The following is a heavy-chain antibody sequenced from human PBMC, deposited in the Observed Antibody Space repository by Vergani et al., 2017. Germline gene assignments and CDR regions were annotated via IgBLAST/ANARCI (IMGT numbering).Heavy chain of an antibody. Sequence: EVQLVESGGGLVKPGGSLRLSCAASGFTFSSYSMNWVRQAPGKGLEWVSSISSSSSYIYYADSVKGRFTISRDNAKNSLYLQMNSLRAEDTAVYYCARDLQISRYCSSTSCRPNWFDPWGQGTLVTVSS. V-gene: IGHV3-21*01. J-gene: IGHJ5*02. CDR1: GFTFSSYS. CDR3: ARDLQISRYCSSTSCRPNWFDP. D-gene: IGHD2-2*01. CDR2: ISSSSSYI.